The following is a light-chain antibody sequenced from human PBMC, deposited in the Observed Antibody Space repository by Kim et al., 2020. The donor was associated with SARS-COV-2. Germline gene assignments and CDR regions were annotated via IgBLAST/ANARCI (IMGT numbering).Light chain of an antibody. CDR2: GAS. J-gene: IGKJ5*01. CDR1: QSVSNY. V-gene: IGKV3-15*01. CDR3: QQYNNWPPIT. Sequence: SPGERATLACRASQSVSNYLAWYQQTPGQAPRLLIFGASTRATGIPARFSGSGSGTEFTLTISSLQSEDFAVYYCQQYNNWPPITFGQGTRLEIK.